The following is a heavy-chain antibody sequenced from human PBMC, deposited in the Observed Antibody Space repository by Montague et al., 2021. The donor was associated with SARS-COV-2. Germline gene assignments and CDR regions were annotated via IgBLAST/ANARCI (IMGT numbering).Heavy chain of an antibody. J-gene: IGHJ4*02. CDR3: ARSRENYNILTGYPYYFDY. D-gene: IGHD3-9*01. V-gene: IGHV4-59*01. CDR2: TYYSGST. Sequence: SETLSLTCTVSGGSISRYYWNWIRQPPGKGLEWIAYTYYSGSTNYNPSLKSRVTISVDTSKDQFSLKLSSVTAADTAVYYRARSRENYNILTGYPYYFDYWGQGTLVTVSS. CDR1: GGSISRYY.